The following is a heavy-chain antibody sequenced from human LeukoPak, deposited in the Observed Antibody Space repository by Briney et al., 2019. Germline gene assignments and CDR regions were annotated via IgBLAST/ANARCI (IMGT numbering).Heavy chain of an antibody. D-gene: IGHD3-16*01. CDR3: ARHLGAQSLIAFDI. CDR1: GGSINRYY. V-gene: IGHV4-4*07. J-gene: IGHJ3*02. CDR2: IYSTGST. Sequence: SETLSLTXTVSGGSINRYYWSWIRQPAGKGLEWIGRIYSTGSTNYNPSLKSRVTMSVDTSKNHSSLKLNSVTAADTAVYYCARHLGAQSLIAFDIWGQGTMVTVSS.